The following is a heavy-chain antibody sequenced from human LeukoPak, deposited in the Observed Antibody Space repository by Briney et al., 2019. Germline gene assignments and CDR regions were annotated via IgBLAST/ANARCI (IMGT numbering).Heavy chain of an antibody. CDR2: INPNSGVT. CDR1: GYTFTAYY. J-gene: IGHJ4*02. V-gene: IGHV1-2*02. CDR3: ARDQGDYCFDY. Sequence: ASVKVSCEASGYTFTAYYIYWVRQAPGQGLEWMGWINPNSGVTNYAQSFQGRVTMTRDTSISATYMELSRLRSDDTAVYYCARDQGDYCFDYWGQGTLVTVSS. D-gene: IGHD2-21*02.